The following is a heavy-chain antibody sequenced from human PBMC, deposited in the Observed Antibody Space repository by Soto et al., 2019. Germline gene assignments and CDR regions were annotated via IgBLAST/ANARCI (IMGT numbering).Heavy chain of an antibody. V-gene: IGHV1-3*01. CDR2: INPDNGNT. CDR3: AGGIATGRFDP. CDR1: GYTFTRYT. D-gene: IGHD2-15*01. J-gene: IGHJ5*02. Sequence: ASVKVSCKASGYTFTRYTMNWVRQAPGQRLEWMGWINPDNGNTKSSQKFQDRVIITRDTSASTAYMDLSSLRSEDTAVYYCAGGIATGRFDPWGQGTLVTVSS.